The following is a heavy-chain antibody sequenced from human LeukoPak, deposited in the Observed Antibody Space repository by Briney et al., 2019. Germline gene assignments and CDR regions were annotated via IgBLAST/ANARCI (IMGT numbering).Heavy chain of an antibody. CDR2: ISGSGGST. V-gene: IGHV3-23*01. D-gene: IGHD3-16*02. CDR3: AKGLFMITFGGVIGDY. CDR1: RFTFSSYA. J-gene: IGHJ4*02. Sequence: GGSLRLSCAASRFTFSSYAMSWVRQAPGEGLECVSAISGSGGSTYYADSVKGRFTISRDNSKNTLYLQMNSLRAEDTAVYYCAKGLFMITFGGVIGDYWGQGTLVTVSS.